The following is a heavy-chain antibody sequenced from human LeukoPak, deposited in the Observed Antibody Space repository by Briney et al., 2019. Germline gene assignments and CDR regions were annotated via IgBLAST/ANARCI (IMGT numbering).Heavy chain of an antibody. CDR3: ARDRTRALGRQYNWFDP. V-gene: IGHV1-8*01. CDR1: GYTFTSYD. Sequence: ASVKVSCKASGYTFTSYDINWVRQATGQGLEWMGWMNPNSGNTGYAQKFQGRVTITADKSTSTAYMELSSLRSEDTAVYYCARDRTRALGRQYNWFDPWGQGTLVTVSS. J-gene: IGHJ5*02. CDR2: MNPNSGNT. D-gene: IGHD1-14*01.